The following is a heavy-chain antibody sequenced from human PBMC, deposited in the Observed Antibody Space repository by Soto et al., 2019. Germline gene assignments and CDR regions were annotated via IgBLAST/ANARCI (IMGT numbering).Heavy chain of an antibody. D-gene: IGHD6-13*01. J-gene: IGHJ5*02. CDR1: GGSISSGGYY. CDR3: ARDQQLVDYNWFDP. V-gene: IGHV4-31*03. Sequence: QVQLQESGPGLVKPSQTLSLTCTVSGGSISSGGYYWSWIRQHPGKGLEWIGYIYYSGSTYYNPSLKRRVTISVDTSKHQFSLKLSSVTAADTAVYYCARDQQLVDYNWFDPWGQGTLVTVSS. CDR2: IYYSGST.